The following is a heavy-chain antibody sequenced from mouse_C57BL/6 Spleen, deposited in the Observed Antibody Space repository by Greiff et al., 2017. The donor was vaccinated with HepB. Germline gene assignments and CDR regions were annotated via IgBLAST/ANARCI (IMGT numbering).Heavy chain of an antibody. Sequence: VQLQQSGAELVRPGASVKVSCTASGFNIQDDYMHWVKQRPEQGLEWIGWIDPENGDTEYASKFQGKATITADTSSNTAYLQLSSLTSEDTAVYYCTTDSSGRFAYWGQGTLVTVSA. J-gene: IGHJ3*01. CDR1: GFNIQDDY. V-gene: IGHV14-4*01. CDR3: TTDSSGRFAY. CDR2: IDPENGDT. D-gene: IGHD3-2*02.